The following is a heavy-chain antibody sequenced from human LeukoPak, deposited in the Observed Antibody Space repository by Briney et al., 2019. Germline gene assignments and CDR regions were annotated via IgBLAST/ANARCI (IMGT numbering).Heavy chain of an antibody. CDR1: GFTFSSYA. CDR2: ISSGGGNT. V-gene: IGHV3-23*01. CDR3: ANRISGSSS. D-gene: IGHD1-26*01. Sequence: PGGSLRLSCVASGFTFSSYAMSWIRQAPGKGLEWVSAISSGGGNTDYADSVKGRFIISRDNSKNTVFLQMNSLRAEDTGVNYCANRISGSSSWGQGTLVTVSS. J-gene: IGHJ5*02.